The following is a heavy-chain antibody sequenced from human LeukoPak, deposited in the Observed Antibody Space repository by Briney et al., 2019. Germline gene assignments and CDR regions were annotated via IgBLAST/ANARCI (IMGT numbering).Heavy chain of an antibody. Sequence: SETLSLTCAVYGGSFSGYYWSWIRQPPGKGLEWIGEINHSGSTNYNPSLKSRVTISVDTSKNQFSLKLSSVTAADTAVYYCARGPRITIFGVVIIPRRTFDYWGQGTLVTVSS. CDR1: GGSFSGYY. V-gene: IGHV4-34*01. CDR2: INHSGST. D-gene: IGHD3-3*01. CDR3: ARGPRITIFGVVIIPRRTFDY. J-gene: IGHJ4*02.